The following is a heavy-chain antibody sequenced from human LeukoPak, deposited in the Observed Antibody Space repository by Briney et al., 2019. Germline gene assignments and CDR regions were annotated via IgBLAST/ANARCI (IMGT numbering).Heavy chain of an antibody. D-gene: IGHD2-21*02. CDR2: IIPILGIA. CDR3: ARAYCGGDCLYYYYGMDV. J-gene: IGHJ6*02. Sequence: ASVKVSCKASGYTFTSYDINWVRQATGQGLEWMGRIIPILGIANCAQKFQGRVTITADKSTSTAYMELSSLRSEDTAVYYCARAYCGGDCLYYYYGMDVWGQGTTVTVSS. CDR1: GYTFTSYD. V-gene: IGHV1-69*04.